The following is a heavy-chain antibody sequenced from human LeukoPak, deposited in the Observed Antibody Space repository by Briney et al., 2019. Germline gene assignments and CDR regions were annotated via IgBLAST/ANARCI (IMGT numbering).Heavy chain of an antibody. CDR1: GFTFSSYG. V-gene: IGHV3-33*01. J-gene: IGHJ4*02. Sequence: PGRSLRLSCAASGFTFSSYGMHWVRQAPGKGLEWVAVIWYDGSNKYYADSVKGRFTISRDNAKNSLYLQMNSLRAEDTAVYYCARGFYYYGSGSYHFDYWGQGTLVTVSS. D-gene: IGHD3-10*01. CDR3: ARGFYYYGSGSYHFDY. CDR2: IWYDGSNK.